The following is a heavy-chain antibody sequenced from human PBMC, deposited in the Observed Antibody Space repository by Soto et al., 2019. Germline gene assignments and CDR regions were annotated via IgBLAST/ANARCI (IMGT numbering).Heavy chain of an antibody. D-gene: IGHD6-25*01. CDR3: ARRKERSGPNYFDY. J-gene: IGHJ4*02. CDR2: MNPYTGKA. CDR1: GYTFTTYD. Sequence: QVQLVQSGAEVKKPGASVKVSRKASGYTFTTYDINWVRQAPGQGLEWMGWMNPYTGKAGYAQKFQGRVTMTRDNSISTAYMELSGLRSEDTAVYYCARRKERSGPNYFDYWGQGTLVTVSS. V-gene: IGHV1-8*01.